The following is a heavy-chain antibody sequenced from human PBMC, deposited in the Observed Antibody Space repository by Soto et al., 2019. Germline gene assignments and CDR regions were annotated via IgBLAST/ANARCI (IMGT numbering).Heavy chain of an antibody. CDR3: AKENTPDYGDYVDY. CDR1: RFTFSSYA. Sequence: EVQLLESGGGLVQPGGSLRLSCAASRFTFSSYAMSWVRQAPGKGLKWISSISGSGTSTYYADSVKGRFTISRDNSKNTMYLQMNSLRAEDTALYFCAKENTPDYGDYVDYWGQGTLVTVSS. D-gene: IGHD4-17*01. CDR2: ISGSGTST. V-gene: IGHV3-23*01. J-gene: IGHJ4*02.